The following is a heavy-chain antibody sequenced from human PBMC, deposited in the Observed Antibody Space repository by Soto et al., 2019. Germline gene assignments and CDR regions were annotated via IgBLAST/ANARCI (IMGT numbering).Heavy chain of an antibody. CDR2: ISSSSSYI. D-gene: IGHD6-13*01. CDR1: GFTFSTYS. Sequence: PGGSLRLSRAASGFTFSTYSMNWVRQAPGKGLEWVSSISSSSSYIYYADSVKGRFTISRDNSKNTLYLQMNSLRAEDTAVYYCAKGRSRKLAAAGTDWFDPWGQGTLVTVSS. CDR3: AKGRSRKLAAAGTDWFDP. J-gene: IGHJ5*02. V-gene: IGHV3-21*04.